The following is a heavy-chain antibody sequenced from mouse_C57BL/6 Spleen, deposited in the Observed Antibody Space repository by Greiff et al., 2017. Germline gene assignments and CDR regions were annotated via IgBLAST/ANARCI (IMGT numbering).Heavy chain of an antibody. CDR3: ASGYYGSSYEWYFDV. Sequence: EVKLMESGPGMVKPSQSLSLTCTVTGYSITSGYDWHWIRHFPGNKLEWMGYISYSGSTNYNPSLKSRISITHDTSKNHFFLKLNSVTTEDTATYYCASGYYGSSYEWYFDVWGTGTTVTVSS. CDR2: ISYSGST. V-gene: IGHV3-1*01. CDR1: GYSITSGYD. J-gene: IGHJ1*03. D-gene: IGHD1-1*01.